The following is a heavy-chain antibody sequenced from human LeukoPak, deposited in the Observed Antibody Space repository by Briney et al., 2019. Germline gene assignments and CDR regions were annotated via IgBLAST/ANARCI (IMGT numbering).Heavy chain of an antibody. J-gene: IGHJ4*02. CDR2: ISSSGSTI. D-gene: IGHD2-21*02. CDR1: GFTFGDFA. CDR3: ASLVTGILGIDH. V-gene: IGHV3-48*03. Sequence: QPAPSLRLSCTASGFTFGDFAMSWVRQAPGKGLEWLSYISSSGSTIHYADSVKGRFTISRDNAKNSLYLQMNSLRAEDTAVYFCASLVTGILGIDHWGQGTLVTVSS.